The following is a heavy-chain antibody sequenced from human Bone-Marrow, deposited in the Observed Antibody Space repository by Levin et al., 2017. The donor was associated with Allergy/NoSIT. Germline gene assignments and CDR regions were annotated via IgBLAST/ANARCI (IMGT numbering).Heavy chain of an antibody. V-gene: IGHV4-59*01. D-gene: IGHD4-23*01. J-gene: IGHJ4*02. CDR1: DGSIHTYF. CDR3: AGGWAPGGDSDASLNY. CDR2: IHEIGST. Sequence: SPTLSLPCTVSDGSIHTYFWHWIRPSPGRGLEWIGHIHEIGSTKYNPSLKSRVTISLDTSNNQFSLRLTSVTPADTAVYYCAGGWAPGGDSDASLNYWGQGTLVTVS.